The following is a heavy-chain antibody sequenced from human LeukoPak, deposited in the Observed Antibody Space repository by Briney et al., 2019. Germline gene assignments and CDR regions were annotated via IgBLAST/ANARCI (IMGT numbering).Heavy chain of an antibody. V-gene: IGHV3-7*01. J-gene: IGHJ4*02. Sequence: GGSLRLPCAASGFTFSRYWMSWVRQAPGQGLEWVADIKEDGSEKYYVDSVKGRFTISRDNAKNSLYLQMNSLRVEDTAVYYCASEVWIFDYWGQGTLVTVSS. D-gene: IGHD3-16*01. CDR3: ASEVWIFDY. CDR1: GFTFSRYW. CDR2: IKEDGSEK.